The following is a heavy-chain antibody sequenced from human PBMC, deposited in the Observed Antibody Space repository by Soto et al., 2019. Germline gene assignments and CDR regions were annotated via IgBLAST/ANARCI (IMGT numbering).Heavy chain of an antibody. Sequence: ASVKVSCKASGFTFTSSAVQWVRQARGQRLEWIGWIVVGSGNTNYAQKFQERVTIARDMSTSTAYMKLSSLRSEDTAVYYCAAPEIGLRYFDWLSMDVWGQGTTVTVSS. D-gene: IGHD3-9*01. J-gene: IGHJ6*02. CDR3: AAPEIGLRYFDWLSMDV. CDR2: IVVGSGNT. CDR1: GFTFTSSA. V-gene: IGHV1-58*01.